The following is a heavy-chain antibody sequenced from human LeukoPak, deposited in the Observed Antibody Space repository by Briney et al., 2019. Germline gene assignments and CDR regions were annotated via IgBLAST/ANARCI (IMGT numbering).Heavy chain of an antibody. CDR1: GFTFSSYG. Sequence: PGGSLRLSCAASGFTFSSYGMHWVRQAPGKGLEWVAVISYDGSNKYYADSVKGRFTISRDNSKNTLYLQMNSLRAEDTTVYYCAKDRVLTWIQLWLRWGVFDYWGQGTLVTVSS. CDR3: AKDRVLTWIQLWLRWGVFDY. J-gene: IGHJ4*02. V-gene: IGHV3-30*18. CDR2: ISYDGSNK. D-gene: IGHD5-18*01.